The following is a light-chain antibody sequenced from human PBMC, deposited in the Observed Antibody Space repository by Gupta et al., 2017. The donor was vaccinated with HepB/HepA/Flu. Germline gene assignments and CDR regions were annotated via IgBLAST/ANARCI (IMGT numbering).Light chain of an antibody. CDR2: RNN. CDR3: AAWDDSLNAYV. Sequence: QSVLTQPPSASGTSGQRVTISCSGSSSNIGSNTVNWYQQLPGTAPKLLIYRNNQRSSGVPDRFFGSKSGTSASLAISGLQAEDEADYYCAAWDDSLNAYVFGTGTKVTVL. V-gene: IGLV1-44*01. CDR1: SSNIGSNT. J-gene: IGLJ1*01.